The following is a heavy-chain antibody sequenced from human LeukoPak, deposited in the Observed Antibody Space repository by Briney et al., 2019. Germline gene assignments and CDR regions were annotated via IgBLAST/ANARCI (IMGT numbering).Heavy chain of an antibody. D-gene: IGHD2-21*02. CDR1: GFTFDDYA. Sequence: GGSLRLSCAASGFTFDDYAMHWVRQAPGKGLEWVSLISGDGGSTYYADSVKGRFTISRDNSKNSLYLQMNSLRTEDTALYYCAKDSWPHIVVVTATPDYWGQGTLVTVSS. J-gene: IGHJ4*02. CDR3: AKDSWPHIVVVTATPDY. V-gene: IGHV3-43*02. CDR2: ISGDGGST.